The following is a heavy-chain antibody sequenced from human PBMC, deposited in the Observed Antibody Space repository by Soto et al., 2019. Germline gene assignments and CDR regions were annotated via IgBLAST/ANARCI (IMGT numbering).Heavy chain of an antibody. CDR2: IIPIFGKA. CDR3: AREYYGSGSYYARDAFDI. J-gene: IGHJ3*02. CDR1: GGTFSSYA. Sequence: QVQLVQSGAEVKKPGSSVKVSCKASGGTFSSYAISWVRQAPGQGLEWMGGIIPIFGKANYAQKFQGRVTITADESTSTAYMELSSLRSEDTAVYYCAREYYGSGSYYARDAFDIWGQGTMVTVSS. V-gene: IGHV1-69*01. D-gene: IGHD3-10*01.